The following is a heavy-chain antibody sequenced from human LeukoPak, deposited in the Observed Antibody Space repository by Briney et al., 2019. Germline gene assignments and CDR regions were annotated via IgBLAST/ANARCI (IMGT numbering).Heavy chain of an antibody. Sequence: GGSLRLSCAASGFTFSNYWMHWVRQAPAKGLVWVARIKNDGTITSYAASVKGRFTISRDNAKNTLFLQMNSLRAEDTAVYYCAKDPFYGDADLDTWGQGTLVTVSS. CDR2: IKNDGTIT. D-gene: IGHD4-17*01. CDR3: AKDPFYGDADLDT. J-gene: IGHJ5*02. CDR1: GFTFSNYW. V-gene: IGHV3-74*01.